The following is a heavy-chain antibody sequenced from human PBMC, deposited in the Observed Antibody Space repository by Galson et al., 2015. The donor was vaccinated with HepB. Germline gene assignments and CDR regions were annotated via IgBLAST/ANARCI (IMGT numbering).Heavy chain of an antibody. CDR1: GYTFTSYG. D-gene: IGHD3-22*01. CDR3: ARNDYYDSSGYYLSPGPSGMAV. CDR2: ISAYNGNT. V-gene: IGHV1-18*04. Sequence: SVKVSCKASGYTFTSYGISWVRQAPGQGLEWMGWISAYNGNTNYAQKLQGRVTMTTDTSTSTAYMELRSLRSDDTAVYYCARNDYYDSSGYYLSPGPSGMAVGGQGTRVTAS. J-gene: IGHJ6*02.